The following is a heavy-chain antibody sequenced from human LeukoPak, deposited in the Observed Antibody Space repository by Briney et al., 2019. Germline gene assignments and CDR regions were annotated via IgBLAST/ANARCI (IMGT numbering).Heavy chain of an antibody. CDR1: GGTFSSYA. Sequence: SVKVSCKASGGTFSSYAISRVRQAPGQGLEWMGGIIPIFGTANYAQKFQGRVTITTDESTSTAYMELSSLRSEDTAVYYCARARERYCSSTSCHARLELVPNWFDPWGQGTLVTVSS. CDR3: ARARERYCSSTSCHARLELVPNWFDP. V-gene: IGHV1-69*05. D-gene: IGHD2-2*01. J-gene: IGHJ5*02. CDR2: IIPIFGTA.